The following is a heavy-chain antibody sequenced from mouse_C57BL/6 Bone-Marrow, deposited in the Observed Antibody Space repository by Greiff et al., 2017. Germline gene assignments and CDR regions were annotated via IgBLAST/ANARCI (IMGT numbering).Heavy chain of an antibody. Sequence: DVMLVESGGGLVKPGGSLKLSCAASGFTFSDYGMHWVRQAPEKGLEWVAYISSGSSTIYYADTVKGRFTISRDNAKNPLFLQMTSLRSEDTAMYYCSRSYYALDYWGQGTTLTVSS. V-gene: IGHV5-17*01. CDR3: SRSYYALDY. J-gene: IGHJ2*01. CDR2: ISSGSSTI. D-gene: IGHD1-1*01. CDR1: GFTFSDYG.